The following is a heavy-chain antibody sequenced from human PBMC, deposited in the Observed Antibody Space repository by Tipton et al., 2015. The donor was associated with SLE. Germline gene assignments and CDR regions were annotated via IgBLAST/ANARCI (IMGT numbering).Heavy chain of an antibody. J-gene: IGHJ4*02. CDR1: KFTFSSYW. Sequence: LRLSCAASKFTFSSYWMSWIRQPPGKGLEWIGSIYQSGGTYYNPSLKGRVTISVDTSKNQFSLKLRSVTAADTALYYCARAKGSGTYSSGQFDSWGQGTLVTVSS. CDR2: IYQSGGT. V-gene: IGHV4-38-2*01. CDR3: ARAKGSGTYSSGQFDS. D-gene: IGHD3-10*01.